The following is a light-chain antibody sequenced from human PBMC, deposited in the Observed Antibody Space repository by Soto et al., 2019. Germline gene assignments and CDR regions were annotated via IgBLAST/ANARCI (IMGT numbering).Light chain of an antibody. Sequence: QAVVTQVPSLTVSPGGTVTLTCASSTGAVTSGHYPYWFQQKPGQAPKTLIYDTSNKHSWTPARLSGSLLGGKAALTLSGAQPEDEADYYCLLYYGGPRVFGGGTKVTVL. CDR3: LLYYGGPRV. V-gene: IGLV7-46*01. J-gene: IGLJ3*02. CDR2: DTS. CDR1: TGAVTSGHY.